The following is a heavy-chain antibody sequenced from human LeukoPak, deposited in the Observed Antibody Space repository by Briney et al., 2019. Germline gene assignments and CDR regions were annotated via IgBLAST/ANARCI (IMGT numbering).Heavy chain of an antibody. Sequence: GGSLRLSCSVSGFTFSTYVMHWVRQAPGKGLEYVSAISSNGDNTYYADSVKGRFTISRDNSKNTLYLQMSSLRADDTAAYYCVRGTGYWGQGTLVTVSS. CDR1: GFTFSTYV. CDR3: VRGTGY. CDR2: ISSNGDNT. J-gene: IGHJ4*02. V-gene: IGHV3-64D*06.